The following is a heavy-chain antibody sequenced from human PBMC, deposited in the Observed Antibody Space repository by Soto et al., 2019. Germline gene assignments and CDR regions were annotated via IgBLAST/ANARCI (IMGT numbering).Heavy chain of an antibody. V-gene: IGHV1-69*01. J-gene: IGHJ6*02. Sequence: QVQLVQSGAEVKKPGSSVKVSCKASGGTFSSYAISWVRQAPGQGLEWMGGIIPTFGTANYAQKFQGSVTITADESTSTAYMELSSLRSEDTAVYYCARGPSPGRGVVPAAIHDYYYYGMDVWGQGTTVTVSS. CDR1: GGTFSSYA. D-gene: IGHD2-2*01. CDR2: IIPTFGTA. CDR3: ARGPSPGRGVVPAAIHDYYYYGMDV.